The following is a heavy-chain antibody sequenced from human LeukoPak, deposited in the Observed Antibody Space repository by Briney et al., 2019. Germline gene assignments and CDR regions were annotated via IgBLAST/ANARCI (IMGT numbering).Heavy chain of an antibody. D-gene: IGHD3-10*01. CDR3: ARVTNGVRGVLIDY. Sequence: GGSLRLSCAASGFTFSSYSMNWVRQAPGKGLEWVSSISSSSSYIYYADSVKGRFTISRDNAKNSLYLQMNSLRAEDTAVYYCARVTNGVRGVLIDYWGQGTLVTVSS. J-gene: IGHJ4*02. CDR2: ISSSSSYI. V-gene: IGHV3-21*01. CDR1: GFTFSSYS.